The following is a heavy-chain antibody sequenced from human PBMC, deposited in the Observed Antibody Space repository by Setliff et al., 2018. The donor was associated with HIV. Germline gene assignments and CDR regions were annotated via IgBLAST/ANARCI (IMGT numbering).Heavy chain of an antibody. D-gene: IGHD3-22*01. J-gene: IGHJ4*02. CDR3: ATVSGYYWQYFGY. CDR1: GYSISSGYY. CDR2: IYHSGST. Sequence: PSETLSLTCAVSGYSISSGYYWGWIRQPPGKGLEWIGHIYHSGSTSYNPSLKSRATISVDTSKNQFSLKLSSVTAADTAVYYCATVSGYYWQYFGYWGPGTLVTVPQ. V-gene: IGHV4-38-2*01.